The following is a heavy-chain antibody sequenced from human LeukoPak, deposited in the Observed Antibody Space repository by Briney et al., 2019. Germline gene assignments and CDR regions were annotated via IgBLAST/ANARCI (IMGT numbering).Heavy chain of an antibody. Sequence: PSGTLSLTCIVSGGSISSLNLWSWLRQPPGKGLEWIGEMYLGGTTNFNPSLKSRVTILIDKSKNQLSLQLTSVTAADTAVYYCAGLEGRYSTDWFYFFDDWGQGALVTVSS. J-gene: IGHJ4*02. V-gene: IGHV4-4*02. CDR3: AGLEGRYSTDWFYFFDD. CDR1: GGSISSLNL. D-gene: IGHD6-19*01. CDR2: MYLGGTT.